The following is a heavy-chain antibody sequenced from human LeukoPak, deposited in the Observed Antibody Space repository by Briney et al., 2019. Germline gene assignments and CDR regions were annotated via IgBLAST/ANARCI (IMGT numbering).Heavy chain of an antibody. V-gene: IGHV1-46*01. D-gene: IGHD5-12*01. CDR2: IKPSGGGT. Sequence: ASVKVSCKASGYTFTNYYVHWVRQAPGQGLEWMGIIKPSGGGTSYALKFQGRVTMTRDTSTSTAYMELSSLRSEDTAVYYCARNSGLADCWGQGTLVTVSS. CDR3: ARNSGLADC. J-gene: IGHJ4*02. CDR1: GYTFTNYY.